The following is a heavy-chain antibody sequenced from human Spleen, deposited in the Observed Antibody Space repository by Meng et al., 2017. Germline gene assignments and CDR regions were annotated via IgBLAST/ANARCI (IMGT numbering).Heavy chain of an antibody. CDR3: GGPCGGSGYCWFVY. CDR2: ISGSGGST. D-gene: IGHD3-22*01. Sequence: GESLKISCAASGFTFSSHAMSWVRQAPGKGLEWVSSISGSGGSTNYADSVKGRFTISRDNSKNTLYLQMNSLRAEDTAVYYCGGPCGGSGYCWFVYWGQGTLVTVSS. CDR1: GFTFSSHA. V-gene: IGHV3-23*01. J-gene: IGHJ4*02.